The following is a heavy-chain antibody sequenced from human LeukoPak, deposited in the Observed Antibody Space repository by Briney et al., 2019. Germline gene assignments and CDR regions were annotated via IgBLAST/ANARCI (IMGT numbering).Heavy chain of an antibody. CDR2: IKQDGSEK. V-gene: IGHV3-7*03. CDR3: ARDSPAAIGPPNYYYYYYGMDV. CDR1: GFTFSSYW. J-gene: IGHJ6*02. D-gene: IGHD2-2*01. Sequence: GGSLRLSCAASGFTFSSYWMSWVRQAPGKGLEWVANIKQDGSEKYYVDSVKGRFTISRDNSKNTLYLQMNSLRAEDTAVYYCARDSPAAIGPPNYYYYYYGMDVWGQGTTVTVSS.